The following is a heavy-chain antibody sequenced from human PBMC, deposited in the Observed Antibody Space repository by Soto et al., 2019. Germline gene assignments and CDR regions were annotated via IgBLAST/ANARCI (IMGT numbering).Heavy chain of an antibody. J-gene: IGHJ4*02. CDR3: ARASIAARLLGY. Sequence: ASVKVFCKASGYTFTSYDINWVRQATGQGLEWRGWMNPNSGNTGYAQKFQGRVTMTRNTSISTAYMELSSLRSEDTAVYYCARASIAARLLGYWGQGTLVTVSS. CDR2: MNPNSGNT. CDR1: GYTFTSYD. D-gene: IGHD6-6*01. V-gene: IGHV1-8*01.